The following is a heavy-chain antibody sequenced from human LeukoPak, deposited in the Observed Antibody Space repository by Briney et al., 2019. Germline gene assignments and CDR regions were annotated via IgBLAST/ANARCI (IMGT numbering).Heavy chain of an antibody. J-gene: IGHJ4*02. Sequence: GGSLRLSCAASGFTFSSYAMSWVRQAPGKGLEWVSAISGSGGSTYYADSVKGRFTISRDNSKNTLYLQMNSLRAEDTAVYYCTKVGRRSSTSCRSIGDDYWGQGTLVTVSS. CDR3: TKVGRRSSTSCRSIGDDY. CDR1: GFTFSSYA. D-gene: IGHD2-2*01. V-gene: IGHV3-23*01. CDR2: ISGSGGST.